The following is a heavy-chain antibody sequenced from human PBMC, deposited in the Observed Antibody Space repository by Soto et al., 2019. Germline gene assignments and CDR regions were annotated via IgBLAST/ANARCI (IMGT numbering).Heavy chain of an antibody. J-gene: IGHJ6*02. D-gene: IGHD2-2*02. V-gene: IGHV1-69*01. CDR3: AGTREIPYYHGMDV. Sequence: QVQLVQSGAEVKKPGSSVNVSCKAPGGTLSSYAINWVRQAPGQGLEWMGGIIPIFVSANYAPKFQGRVTSSAEESTSTDYMEVSSLRSEDTAVYYCAGTREIPYYHGMDVWGQGTTVTVSS. CDR1: GGTLSSYA. CDR2: IIPIFVSA.